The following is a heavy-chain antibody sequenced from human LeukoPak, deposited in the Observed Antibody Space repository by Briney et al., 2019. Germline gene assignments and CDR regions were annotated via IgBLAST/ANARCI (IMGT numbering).Heavy chain of an antibody. D-gene: IGHD7-27*01. CDR2: VIPIYGTP. V-gene: IGHV1-69*05. CDR1: GGSFSTSG. CDR3: ARDHWGIVENGYDYFYYDMDV. Sequence: GASVKLSCKAAGGSFSTSGFSWVRQAPGQGLEWMGGVIPIYGTPSYAQKFQGRVTITTDESTSTAYMELSSMRSEDTAVYYCARDHWGIVENGYDYFYYDMDVWGQGTTVTVSS. J-gene: IGHJ6*02.